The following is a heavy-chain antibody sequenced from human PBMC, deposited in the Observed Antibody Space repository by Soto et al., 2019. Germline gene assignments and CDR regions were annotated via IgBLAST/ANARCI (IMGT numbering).Heavy chain of an antibody. CDR3: ARDFPEAALRD. CDR2: IWYDGSNK. J-gene: IGHJ4*02. D-gene: IGHD3-10*01. V-gene: IGHV3-33*01. Sequence: GGSLRLSCAASGFTFSSYGMHWVRQAPGKGLEWVAVIWYDGSNKYYADSVKGRFTISRDNSKNTLYLQMNSLRAEDTAVYYCARDFPEAALRDWGQGTLVTVSS. CDR1: GFTFSSYG.